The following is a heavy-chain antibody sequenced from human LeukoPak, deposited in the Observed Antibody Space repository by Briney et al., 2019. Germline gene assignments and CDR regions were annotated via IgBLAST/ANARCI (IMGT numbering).Heavy chain of an antibody. Sequence: GASVTVSCKASGYSFTSYGISWVRQAPGQGLEWMGWISAYNVNTNCAQKLQGRVTMTTDTSTSTAYMELRSLRSDDTAVYYCARDLGRDSSGYVLDYWGQGTLVTVSS. CDR1: GYSFTSYG. V-gene: IGHV1-18*01. CDR2: ISAYNVNT. D-gene: IGHD3-22*01. J-gene: IGHJ4*02. CDR3: ARDLGRDSSGYVLDY.